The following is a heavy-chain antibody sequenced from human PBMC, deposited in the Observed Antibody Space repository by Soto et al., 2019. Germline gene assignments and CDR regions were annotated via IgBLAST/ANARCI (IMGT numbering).Heavy chain of an antibody. CDR1: GASISRGAYF. V-gene: IGHV4-31*03. Sequence: QLQLQGSGPRLVKHSQTLSLTCSVSGASISRGAYFCTWIRHHPGKGLEWIGSIYYSVSTSYTYQTPPRQCRVTIPVDTSKNLFSLRLTSVAAAYTATYYCAIDKAAGTYGQARIRASASAMAVWGPGTTVIVSS. CDR3: AIDKAAGTYGQARIRASASAMAV. J-gene: IGHJ6*02. D-gene: IGHD3-10*01. CDR2: IYYSVST.